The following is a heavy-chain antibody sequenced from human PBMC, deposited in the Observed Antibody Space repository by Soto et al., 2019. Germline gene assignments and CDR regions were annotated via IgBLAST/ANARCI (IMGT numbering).Heavy chain of an antibody. CDR1: GFTFINYA. V-gene: IGHV3-30-3*01. Sequence: QEQLVESGGGVVQPGRSLRLSCAASGFTFINYAMHWVRQAPGKGLEWVALISGDGSNEYYEDSVKGRFTISRDNSRNTLYLHMNSLRADDTAVYYCARHLSHLKSGWFDPWGQGTLVTVSS. D-gene: IGHD3-3*02. CDR3: ARHLSHLKSGWFDP. J-gene: IGHJ5*02. CDR2: ISGDGSNE.